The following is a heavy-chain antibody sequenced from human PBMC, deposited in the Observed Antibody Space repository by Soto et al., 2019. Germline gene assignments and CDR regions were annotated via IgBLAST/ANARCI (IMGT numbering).Heavy chain of an antibody. Sequence: SVKVSCKSSGGTFSSYAISWVRQAPGQGLEWMGGIIPICGTANYAQKFQGRVTITADESTSTAYMELSSLRSEDTAVYYCARGLSRDGYNGMTNWFDPWGRG. CDR3: ARGLSRDGYNGMTNWFDP. CDR1: GGTFSSYA. CDR2: IIPICGTA. D-gene: IGHD5-18*01. J-gene: IGHJ5*02. V-gene: IGHV1-69*13.